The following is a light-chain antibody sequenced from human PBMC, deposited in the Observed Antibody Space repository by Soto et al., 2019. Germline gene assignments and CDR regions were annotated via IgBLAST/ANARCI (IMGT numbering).Light chain of an antibody. Sequence: QSVLTQPRSVSGSPGQSVTISCTGTSSDVGGYNYVSWYQQHPGKAPKLMIYDVSKRPSGVPDRFSGSKSGNTASLTISGLQAEDEADYYCCSYAGNYTRVFGGGTKVTVL. CDR1: SSDVGGYNY. CDR2: DVS. CDR3: CSYAGNYTRV. V-gene: IGLV2-11*01. J-gene: IGLJ2*01.